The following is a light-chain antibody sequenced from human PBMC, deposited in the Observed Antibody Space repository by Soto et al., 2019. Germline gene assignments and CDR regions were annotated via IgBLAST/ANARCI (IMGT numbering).Light chain of an antibody. V-gene: IGKV3-11*01. Sequence: EIVLTQSPATLSLSPGERATLSCRASQSVSSYLAWYQQKPGQAPRLLIYDASNRATGITARFSGSWSGTDFTLTISSLEPEDFAVYYCQQRSNWWTFGQATKMDIK. J-gene: IGKJ1*01. CDR3: QQRSNWWT. CDR2: DAS. CDR1: QSVSSY.